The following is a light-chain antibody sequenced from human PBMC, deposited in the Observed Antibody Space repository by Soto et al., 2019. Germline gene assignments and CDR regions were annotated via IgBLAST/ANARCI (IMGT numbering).Light chain of an antibody. CDR2: GAS. Sequence: EIVLTQSPGTLSLSPGERATLSCRASQSVTSDFLAWYQQKPGQAPRLLIYGASSRAAGVPDRFTVSASWTHFTRSITRREPVYFAVYYSQVYVRSPLVHTCGRGTKLGVK. V-gene: IGKV3-20*01. CDR3: QVYVRSPLVHT. J-gene: IGKJ2*01. CDR1: QSVTSDF.